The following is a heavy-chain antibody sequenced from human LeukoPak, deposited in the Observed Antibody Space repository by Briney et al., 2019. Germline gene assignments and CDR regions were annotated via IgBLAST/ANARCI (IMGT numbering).Heavy chain of an antibody. V-gene: IGHV3-7*01. CDR1: GFTFSSYW. D-gene: IGHD2-15*01. CDR3: ARHCSGGSCYSAPFDY. Sequence: GGSLRLSCAASGFTFSSYWMSWVRQAPGKGLEWVANIKQDGSEKNYVDSVKGRFTISRDNAKTSLYLQMNSLRAEDTAVYYCARHCSGGSCYSAPFDYWGQGTLDTVSS. J-gene: IGHJ4*02. CDR2: IKQDGSEK.